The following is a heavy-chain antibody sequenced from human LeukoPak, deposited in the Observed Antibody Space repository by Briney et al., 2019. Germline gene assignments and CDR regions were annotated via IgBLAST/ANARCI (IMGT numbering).Heavy chain of an antibody. CDR2: ISYGGSNK. J-gene: IGHJ6*02. CDR3: AKHLRATNTYIFFGLDV. Sequence: PGGSLRLSCAASGFTFSSYAMHWVRQAPGKGLEWVAVISYGGSNKYYADSVKGRFTISRDNSKNTLYLQMTSLRPEDTALYYCAKHLRATNTYIFFGLDVWGQGTTVTVSS. D-gene: IGHD1-26*01. V-gene: IGHV3-30*04. CDR1: GFTFSSYA.